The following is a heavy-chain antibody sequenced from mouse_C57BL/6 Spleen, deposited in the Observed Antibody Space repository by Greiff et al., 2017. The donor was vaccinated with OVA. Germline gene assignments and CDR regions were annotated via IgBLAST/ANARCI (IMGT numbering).Heavy chain of an antibody. CDR2: IYPGSGST. J-gene: IGHJ4*01. V-gene: IGHV1-55*01. D-gene: IGHD1-1*01. Sequence: VKLQESGAELVKPGASVKMSCKASGYTFTSYWITWVKQRPGQGLEWIGDIYPGSGSTNYNEKFKSKATLTVDTSSSTAYMQLSSLTSEDSAVYYCARTTVVARGAMDYWGQGTSVTVSS. CDR3: ARTTVVARGAMDY. CDR1: GYTFTSYW.